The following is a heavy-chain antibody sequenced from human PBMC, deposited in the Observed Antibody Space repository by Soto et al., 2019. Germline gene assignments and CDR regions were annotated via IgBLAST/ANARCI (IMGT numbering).Heavy chain of an antibody. J-gene: IGHJ6*02. CDR1: GFTFSSYA. CDR3: AKRYSNYDPKKYYYYYGMDV. D-gene: IGHD4-4*01. V-gene: IGHV3-23*01. Sequence: GGSLRLSCAASGFTFSSYAMSWVRQAPGKGLEWVSAISGSGGSTYYADSVKGRFTISRDNSKNTLYLQMNSLRAEDTAVYYCAKRYSNYDPKKYYYYYGMDVWGQGTTVTVSS. CDR2: ISGSGGST.